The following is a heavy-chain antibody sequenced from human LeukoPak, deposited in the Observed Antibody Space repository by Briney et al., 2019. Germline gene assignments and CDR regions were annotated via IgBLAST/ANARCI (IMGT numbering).Heavy chain of an antibody. CDR2: IYYSGST. V-gene: IGHV4-39*07. J-gene: IGHJ6*03. CDR1: GGSISSSSYY. D-gene: IGHD1-1*01. Sequence: SETLSLTCTVSGGSISSSSYYWGWIRQPPGKGLEWIGSIYYSGSTYYNPSLKSRVTISVDTPKNQFSLKLSSVTAADTAVYFCARDFTSYYYYYMDVWGKGTTVTVSS. CDR3: ARDFTSYYYYYMDV.